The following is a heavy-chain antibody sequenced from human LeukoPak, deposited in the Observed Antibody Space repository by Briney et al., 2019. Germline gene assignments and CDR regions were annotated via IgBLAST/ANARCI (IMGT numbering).Heavy chain of an antibody. CDR3: AKGADTSLDY. J-gene: IGHJ4*02. CDR2: ISYDGSNK. Sequence: PGGSLRLSCAASGFTFSSYGMHWVRQAPGKGLEWVAVISYDGSNKYYADSVKGRFTISRDNSKNTLYLQMNSLRAEDTAVYYCAKGADTSLDYWGQGTLVTVSS. V-gene: IGHV3-30*18. D-gene: IGHD3-16*01. CDR1: GFTFSSYG.